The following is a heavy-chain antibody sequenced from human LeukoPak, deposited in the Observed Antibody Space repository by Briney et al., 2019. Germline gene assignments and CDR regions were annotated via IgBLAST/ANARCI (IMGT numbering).Heavy chain of an antibody. CDR3: ARVRRSMEFGY. V-gene: IGHV4-59*01. D-gene: IGHD3-3*01. J-gene: IGHJ4*02. CDR1: GGSISSYY. Sequence: SETLSLTCTVSGGSISSYYWSWIRQPPGKGLEWIGYIYYSGSTNYNPSLKSRVTISVDTSKNQFSLKLSSVTAADTAVCYCARVRRSMEFGYWGQGTLVTVSS. CDR2: IYYSGST.